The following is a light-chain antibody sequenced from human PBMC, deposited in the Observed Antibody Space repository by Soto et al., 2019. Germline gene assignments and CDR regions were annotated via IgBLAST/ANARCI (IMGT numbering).Light chain of an antibody. CDR2: AAS. CDR3: QKYNSAPQP. Sequence: DIQMTQAPSSLSAPVGDRATITCRASQGISNYLAWYQQKPGKVPKLLIYAASTLQSGVPSRFSGSGSGTDFTLTISSLQPEDFATYYCQKYNSAPQPCGQGTKVDIK. CDR1: QGISNY. V-gene: IGKV1-27*01. J-gene: IGKJ1*01.